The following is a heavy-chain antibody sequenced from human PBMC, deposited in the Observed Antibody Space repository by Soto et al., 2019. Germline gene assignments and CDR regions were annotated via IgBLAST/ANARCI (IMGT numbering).Heavy chain of an antibody. CDR2: IYYSGST. CDR3: ARGAFWSGYFDQTPFDY. V-gene: IGHV4-39*01. J-gene: IGHJ4*02. Sequence: SETLSLTCTVSGGSISSSSYYWGWIRQPPGKGLEWIGSIYYSGSTYYNPSLKSRVTISVDTSKNQFSLKLGSVTAADTAVYYCARGAFWSGYFDQTPFDYWGQGTLVTVSS. CDR1: GGSISSSSYY. D-gene: IGHD3-3*01.